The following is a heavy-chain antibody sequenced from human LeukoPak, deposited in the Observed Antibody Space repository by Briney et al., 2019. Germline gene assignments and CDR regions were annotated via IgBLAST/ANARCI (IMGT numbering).Heavy chain of an antibody. CDR1: GYSISSGYF. Sequence: WETLSLTCAVSGYSISSGYFWGWIRQPPGKGLEWIGSIYHSGSTYYNPSLKSRVTISVDTSKNQFSLKLSSVTAADTAVYYCARHLGITIFLIWGQGTMVTVSS. CDR3: ARHLGITIFLI. J-gene: IGHJ3*02. V-gene: IGHV4-38-2*01. CDR2: IYHSGST. D-gene: IGHD3-9*01.